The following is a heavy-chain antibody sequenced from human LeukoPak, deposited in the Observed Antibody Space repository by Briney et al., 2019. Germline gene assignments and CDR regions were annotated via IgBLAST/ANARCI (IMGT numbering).Heavy chain of an antibody. CDR1: GGSVSSGSYY. D-gene: IGHD5-24*01. V-gene: IGHV4-61*01. J-gene: IGHJ5*02. CDR2: IHYSGSA. CDR3: AREMATMFDP. Sequence: SETLSLTCTVSGGSVSSGSYYWSWIRQPPGRGLEWIAYIHYSGSAAYNPSLKSRVTISRDMSTNQFSLKMTSVTAADTAVYYCAREMATMFDPWGQGTLVTVSS.